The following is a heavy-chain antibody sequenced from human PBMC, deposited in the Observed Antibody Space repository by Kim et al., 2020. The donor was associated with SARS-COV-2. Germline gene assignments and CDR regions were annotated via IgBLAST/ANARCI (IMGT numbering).Heavy chain of an antibody. J-gene: IGHJ4*02. V-gene: IGHV1-18*01. CDR1: GYTFTSYG. D-gene: IGHD3-22*01. Sequence: ASVKVSCKASGYTFTSYGISWVRQAPGQGLEWMGWISAYNGNTNYAQKLQGRVTMTTDTSTSTAYMELRSLRSDDTAVYYCARGSDYDSSGYYYGGRPIIDYWGQGTLVTVSS. CDR2: ISAYNGNT. CDR3: ARGSDYDSSGYYYGGRPIIDY.